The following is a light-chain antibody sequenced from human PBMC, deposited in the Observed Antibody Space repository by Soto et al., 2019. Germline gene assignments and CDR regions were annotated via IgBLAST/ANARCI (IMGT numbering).Light chain of an antibody. V-gene: IGKV1-39*01. J-gene: IGKJ4*01. CDR1: QSIGGY. Sequence: DIQMTQSPSSLSASVGDRVTIACRASQSIGGYLNWYQQKPGKAPKLLIFNAASLQSGVPSRFSCNGTGTDFTLTISRLQPEDFATYHCQQSYTIPITFGGGTKVE. CDR2: NAA. CDR3: QQSYTIPIT.